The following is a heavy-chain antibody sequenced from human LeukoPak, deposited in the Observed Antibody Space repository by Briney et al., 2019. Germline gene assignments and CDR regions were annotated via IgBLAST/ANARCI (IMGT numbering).Heavy chain of an antibody. CDR2: ISAYNGNT. CDR3: ARVLGYCSSTSCYAWFDP. J-gene: IGHJ5*02. D-gene: IGHD2-2*01. Sequence: ASVKVSCKASGYTFTSYGISWVRQAPGQGLEWMGWISAYNGNTNYAQELQGRVTMTTDTSTSTAYMELRSLRSDDTAVYYCARVLGYCSSTSCYAWFDPWGQGTLVTVSS. V-gene: IGHV1-18*01. CDR1: GYTFTSYG.